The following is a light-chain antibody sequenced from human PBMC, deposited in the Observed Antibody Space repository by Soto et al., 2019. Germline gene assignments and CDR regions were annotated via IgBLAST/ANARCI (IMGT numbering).Light chain of an antibody. Sequence: QSALTQPASVSGSPGQSITISCTGTSSDVVGYNYVSWYQQHPGKAPKLMIYDVSNRPSGVSNRFSGSKSANTASLTISGLQAEDEADYYCSSYTSSSTDVFGTGTKLTVL. J-gene: IGLJ1*01. CDR1: SSDVVGYNY. V-gene: IGLV2-14*01. CDR3: SSYTSSSTDV. CDR2: DVS.